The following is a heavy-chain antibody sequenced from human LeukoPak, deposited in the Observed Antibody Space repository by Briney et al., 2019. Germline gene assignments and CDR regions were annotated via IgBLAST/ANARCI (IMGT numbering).Heavy chain of an antibody. CDR3: AKDRGYCSGGSCDFDY. CDR2: TGRTGGTT. D-gene: IGHD2-15*01. CDR1: GFTFDNYA. Sequence: GGSLRLSCAASGFTFDNYAMHWVRQAPGKGLEWVSATGRTGGTTYYADSVKGRFTISRDNSKNTLYLQMNSLRAEDTAVYYCAKDRGYCSGGSCDFDYWGQGTLVTVSS. V-gene: IGHV3-23*01. J-gene: IGHJ4*02.